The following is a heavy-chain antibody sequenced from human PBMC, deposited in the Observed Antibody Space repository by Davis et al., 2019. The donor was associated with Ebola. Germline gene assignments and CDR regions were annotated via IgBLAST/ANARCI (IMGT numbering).Heavy chain of an antibody. CDR1: GFTFDNYA. V-gene: IGHV3-9*01. Sequence: SLKISCAASGFTFDNYAMHWVRQAPGKGLEWVSGISWNSETIIYADSVKGRFTISRDNAKNSPYLQMNSLRVEDTAFYYCAARYCSSTKCQAFEYGGQGTLVTVSS. CDR2: ISWNSETI. J-gene: IGHJ4*02. D-gene: IGHD2-2*01. CDR3: AARYCSSTKCQAFEY.